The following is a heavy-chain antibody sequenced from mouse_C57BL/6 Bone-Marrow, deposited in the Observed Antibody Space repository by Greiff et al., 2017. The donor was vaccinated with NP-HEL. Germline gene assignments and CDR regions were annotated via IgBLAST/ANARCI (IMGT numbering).Heavy chain of an antibody. CDR2: IYPGSGNT. J-gene: IGHJ3*01. D-gene: IGHD2-1*01. Sequence: QVQLKESGAELVRPGASVKLSCKASGYTFTDYSLNWVKQRPGQGLEWIARIYPGSGNTYYNEKFKGKATLTAEKSSSTAYMQLSSLTSEDSAVYFCARSPLLSSWGQGTLVTVSA. V-gene: IGHV1-76*01. CDR1: GYTFTDYS. CDR3: ARSPLLSS.